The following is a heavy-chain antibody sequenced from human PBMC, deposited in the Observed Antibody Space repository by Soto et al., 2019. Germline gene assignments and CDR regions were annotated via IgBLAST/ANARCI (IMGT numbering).Heavy chain of an antibody. Sequence: QVQLVQSGAEVKKPGSSVKVSCKASGGSLSNYGISWVRQAPGQGLEWMGGIIPVFGTANYVQKFQGRVTITADESTSIVYMDVTSLKSEDTAVYYCARGDATKIVVTTYYAMDVWGQGTTVTVSS. CDR1: GGSLSNYG. CDR2: IIPVFGTA. CDR3: ARGDATKIVVTTYYAMDV. D-gene: IGHD3-9*01. J-gene: IGHJ6*02. V-gene: IGHV1-69*12.